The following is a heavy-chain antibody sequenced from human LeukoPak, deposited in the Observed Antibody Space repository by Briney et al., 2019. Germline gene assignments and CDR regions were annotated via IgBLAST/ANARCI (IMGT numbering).Heavy chain of an antibody. CDR2: ISWNSGSI. Sequence: GGSLRLSCAASGFTFDDYAMHWVRKAPGKGLEWVSGISWNSGSIGYADSVKGRFTISRDNAKNTLYLQMNSLSADDTAVYYCASVFDSWGQGFLVTVSS. J-gene: IGHJ4*02. CDR3: ASVFDS. CDR1: GFTFDDYA. D-gene: IGHD5/OR15-5a*01. V-gene: IGHV3-9*01.